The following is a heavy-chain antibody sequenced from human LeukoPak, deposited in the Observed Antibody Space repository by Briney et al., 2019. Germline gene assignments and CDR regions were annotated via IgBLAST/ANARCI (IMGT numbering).Heavy chain of an antibody. CDR3: ARGLYSSTTYYFDY. V-gene: IGHV3-7*03. Sequence: AGRSLRLSCAASGFTFSNYWMSWVRQAPGKGLEWVANIKKDGSEKYYVDSVKGRLTISRDNAKNSMYLQMNSLRAEDTAVYYCARGLYSSTTYYFDYWGQGTLVTVSS. CDR1: GFTFSNYW. D-gene: IGHD6-13*01. CDR2: IKKDGSEK. J-gene: IGHJ4*02.